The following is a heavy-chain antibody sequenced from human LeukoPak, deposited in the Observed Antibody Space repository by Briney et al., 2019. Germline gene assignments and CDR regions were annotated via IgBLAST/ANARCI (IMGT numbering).Heavy chain of an antibody. CDR3: ARYYGLVFPYYYYYGMDV. CDR1: GFTFSNYW. J-gene: IGHJ6*04. Sequence: GGSLRLSCAASGFTFSNYWMSWVRQAPGKGLEWVANIKQDGSEKYYVDSVKGRFTISRDNAKNSLYLQMNSLRAEDTAVYYCARYYGLVFPYYYYYGMDVWGKGTTVTVSS. V-gene: IGHV3-7*03. D-gene: IGHD3-16*01. CDR2: IKQDGSEK.